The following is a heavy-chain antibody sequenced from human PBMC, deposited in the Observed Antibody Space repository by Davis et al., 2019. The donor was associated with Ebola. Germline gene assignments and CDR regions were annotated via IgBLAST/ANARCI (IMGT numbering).Heavy chain of an antibody. CDR1: GGTFSSYT. D-gene: IGHD3-22*01. CDR3: ATASSDYHYYYAMDV. J-gene: IGHJ6*02. CDR2: IISIFGAP. V-gene: IGHV1-69*06. Sequence: AASVTVSCKASGGTFSSYTVSWVRQAPGQGLEWMGGIISIFGAPNYAQKFQGRVTITADKSTSTAYLELSSLRSEDTAVYYCATASSDYHYYYAMDVWGQGTTVTVSS.